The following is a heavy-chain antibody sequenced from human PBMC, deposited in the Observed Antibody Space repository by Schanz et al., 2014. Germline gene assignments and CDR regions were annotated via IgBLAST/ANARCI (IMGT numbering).Heavy chain of an antibody. D-gene: IGHD6-19*01. Sequence: QVQLVESGGGVVQPGRSLRLSCATSGLNFDYYGMNWVRQAPGKGLEWVANIGYDGSEKYYVDSVKGRFTISRDNSKDTLYLQMSGLTPEDTAVYYCAKDLISGWSGFDYWGQGTLVTVSS. CDR2: IGYDGSEK. V-gene: IGHV3-33*06. CDR1: GLNFDYYG. J-gene: IGHJ4*02. CDR3: AKDLISGWSGFDY.